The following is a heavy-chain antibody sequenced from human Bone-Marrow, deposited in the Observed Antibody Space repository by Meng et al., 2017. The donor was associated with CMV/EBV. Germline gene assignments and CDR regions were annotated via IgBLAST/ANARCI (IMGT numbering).Heavy chain of an antibody. V-gene: IGHV1-2*02. D-gene: IGHD1-26*01. Sequence: ASVKVSCKASGYTFSDYYMHWVRQAPGQGLEWMGWINPYSGGTNYAQKSQDRVTMTRDTSISTAYMELSRLRSDDTAVYYCARDQVGATDYWGQGTLVTVSS. CDR2: INPYSGGT. CDR1: GYTFSDYY. J-gene: IGHJ4*02. CDR3: ARDQVGATDY.